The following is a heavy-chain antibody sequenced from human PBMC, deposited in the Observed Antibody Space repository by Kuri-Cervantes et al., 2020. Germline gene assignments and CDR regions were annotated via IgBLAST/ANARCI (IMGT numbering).Heavy chain of an antibody. V-gene: IGHV4-39*01. CDR1: GGSISSSSYY. Sequence: SETLSLTCTVSGGSISSSSYYWGWIRQPPGKGLEWIGSIYYSGSTYHNPSLKSRVTISVDTSKNQFSLKLSSVTAADTAVYYCANRLRFLEWFERYPITFDIWGQGTMVTVSS. CDR2: IYYSGST. D-gene: IGHD3-3*01. J-gene: IGHJ3*02. CDR3: ANRLRFLEWFERYPITFDI.